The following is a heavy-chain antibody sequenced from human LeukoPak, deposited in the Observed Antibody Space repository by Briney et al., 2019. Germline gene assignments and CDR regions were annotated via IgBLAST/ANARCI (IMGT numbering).Heavy chain of an antibody. V-gene: IGHV4-31*03. Sequence: SETLSLTCTVSGGSISSGGYYWSWIRQHPGKGLEWIGYIYYSGSTYYNPSLKSRVTISVDTSKNQFSLKLSSVTAADTAVYYCATSSGTYYYDSSKGDYFDYWGQGTLVTVSS. CDR1: GGSISSGGYY. CDR3: ATSSGTYYYDSSKGDYFDY. CDR2: IYYSGST. J-gene: IGHJ4*02. D-gene: IGHD3-22*01.